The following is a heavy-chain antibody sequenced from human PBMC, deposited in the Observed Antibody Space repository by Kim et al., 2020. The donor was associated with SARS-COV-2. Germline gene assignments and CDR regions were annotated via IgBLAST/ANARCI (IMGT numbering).Heavy chain of an antibody. CDR2: ISYSGST. D-gene: IGHD6-19*01. Sequence: SETLSLTCTVSGGSVSSGSYYWSWIRQPPGRGLVWIGYISYSGSTNYNSSLKIRVTLSVDTSKNQFSLKLNSVTAADTAVYYCAGAVYSTGWYCFDYGGQGTLVTVSS. CDR3: AGAVYSTGWYCFDY. CDR1: GGSVSSGSYY. V-gene: IGHV4-61*01. J-gene: IGHJ4*02.